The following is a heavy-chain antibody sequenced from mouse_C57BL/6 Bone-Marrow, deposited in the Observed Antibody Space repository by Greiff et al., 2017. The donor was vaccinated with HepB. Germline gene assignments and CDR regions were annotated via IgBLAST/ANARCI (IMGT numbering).Heavy chain of an antibody. J-gene: IGHJ3*01. D-gene: IGHD2-1*01. CDR1: GFTFSDYY. Sequence: EVMLVESEGGLVQPGSSMKLSCTASGFTFSDYYMAWVRQVPEKGLEWVANINYDGSSTYYLDSLKSRFIISRDNAKNILYLQMSSLKSEDTATYYCAREEDGNYPAWFAYWGQGTLVTVSA. CDR2: INYDGSST. CDR3: AREEDGNYPAWFAY. V-gene: IGHV5-16*01.